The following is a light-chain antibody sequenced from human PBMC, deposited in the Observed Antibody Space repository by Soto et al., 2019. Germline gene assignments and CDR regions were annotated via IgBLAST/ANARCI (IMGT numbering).Light chain of an antibody. Sequence: QSALIQPASVSGSPGQSITISCTGSSSDVGTYSLVSWYQQHPGKAPKLIISEVSKRPSGDSNRFSGSKSGNTASLTISGLQPEDEADYYCCSYASTSTWVFGGGTKLTVL. CDR2: EVS. CDR3: CSYASTSTWV. J-gene: IGLJ3*02. CDR1: SSDVGTYSL. V-gene: IGLV2-23*02.